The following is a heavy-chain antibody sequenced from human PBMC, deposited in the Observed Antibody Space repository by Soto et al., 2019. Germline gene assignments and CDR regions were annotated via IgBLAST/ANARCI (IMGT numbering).Heavy chain of an antibody. V-gene: IGHV4-34*01. CDR2: INHSGST. Sequence: SETLSLTGVVYGGSFSGYYWSWIRQPPGKGLEWIGEINHSGSTNYNPSLKSRVTISVDTSKNQFSLKLSSVTAADTAVYYCASTKEWLVHYYFDYWGQGTLVTVSS. D-gene: IGHD6-19*01. J-gene: IGHJ4*02. CDR1: GGSFSGYY. CDR3: ASTKEWLVHYYFDY.